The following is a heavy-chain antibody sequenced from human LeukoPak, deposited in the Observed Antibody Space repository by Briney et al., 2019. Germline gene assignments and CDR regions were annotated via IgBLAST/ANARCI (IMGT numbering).Heavy chain of an antibody. Sequence: QSGGSLRLSCAASGFTFSSYAMSWVRQAPGKGLEWVSAISGSGGSTYYADSVKGRFTISRDNSKNTLYLQMNSLRAEDTAVYYCAKLGYYYGSGSPYFDYWGQGTLVTVSS. CDR3: AKLGYYYGSGSPYFDY. CDR2: ISGSGGST. V-gene: IGHV3-23*01. D-gene: IGHD3-10*01. CDR1: GFTFSSYA. J-gene: IGHJ4*02.